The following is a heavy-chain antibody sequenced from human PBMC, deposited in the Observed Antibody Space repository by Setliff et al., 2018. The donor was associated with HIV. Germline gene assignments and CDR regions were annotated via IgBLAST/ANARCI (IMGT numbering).Heavy chain of an antibody. V-gene: IGHV4-34*01. CDR3: ARGGFKWSGSYADY. CDR1: GGSFSDYY. CDR2: IKHSGST. Sequence: SETLSLTCAVHGGSFSDYYWTWIRQPPGKGLEWIGEIKHSGSTNYNPSLKSRVTISVDTAKDQFSLNLTSVTAADTAVYYCARGGFKWSGSYADYWGQGTLVTVS. D-gene: IGHD1-26*01. J-gene: IGHJ4*02.